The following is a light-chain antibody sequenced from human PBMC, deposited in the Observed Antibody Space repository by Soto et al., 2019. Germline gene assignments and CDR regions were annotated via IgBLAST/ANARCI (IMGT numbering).Light chain of an antibody. CDR2: GAS. J-gene: IGKJ1*01. Sequence: TLTPTTPAVSPGERGTLSCRASQTVSSNLAWYQQKPGQAPRLLIYGASTRATGIPARFSGSGSATEFTLTISSLQSEDVAVYYCQQYGRSPWTFGQGTKVDIK. CDR1: QTVSSN. CDR3: QQYGRSPWT. V-gene: IGKV3-15*01.